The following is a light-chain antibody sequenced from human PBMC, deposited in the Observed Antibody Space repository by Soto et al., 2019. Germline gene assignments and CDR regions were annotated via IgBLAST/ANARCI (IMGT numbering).Light chain of an antibody. J-gene: IGKJ4*01. Sequence: MVLTPSPVTLALCTGARSTLSCRASQSVSSYLAWYQQKPGQAPRLLIYDASNRATGIPARFSGSGSGTDFTLTISSLEAEDFAVYFCQQRTNLWLTFGGGTKVDIK. V-gene: IGKV3-11*01. CDR3: QQRTNLWLT. CDR1: QSVSSY. CDR2: DAS.